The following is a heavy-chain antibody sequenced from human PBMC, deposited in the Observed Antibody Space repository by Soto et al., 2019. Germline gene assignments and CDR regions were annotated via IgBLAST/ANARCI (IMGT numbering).Heavy chain of an antibody. D-gene: IGHD2-2*01. CDR1: GGTFSSYA. J-gene: IGHJ5*02. V-gene: IGHV1-69*06. Sequence: ASVKVSCKASGGTFSSYAISWVRQAPGQGLEWMGGIIPIFGTANYAQKFQGRVTITADKSTSTAYMELSSLRSEDTAVYYCARDSGYCSSTSCYDWFGPWGQGTLVIVSS. CDR3: ARDSGYCSSTSCYDWFGP. CDR2: IIPIFGTA.